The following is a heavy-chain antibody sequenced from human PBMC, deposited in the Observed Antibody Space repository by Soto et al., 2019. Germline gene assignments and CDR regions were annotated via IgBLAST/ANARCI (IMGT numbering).Heavy chain of an antibody. D-gene: IGHD4-17*01. V-gene: IGHV1-2*04. CDR2: INPNSGGT. Sequence: ASVKVSCKASGYTFTGYYMHWVRQAPGQGLEWMGWINPNSGGTNYAQKFQGWVTMTRDTSISTAYMELSSLRSEDTAVYYCASTTHYGDFADWGQGTLVTVSS. J-gene: IGHJ4*02. CDR3: ASTTHYGDFAD. CDR1: GYTFTGYY.